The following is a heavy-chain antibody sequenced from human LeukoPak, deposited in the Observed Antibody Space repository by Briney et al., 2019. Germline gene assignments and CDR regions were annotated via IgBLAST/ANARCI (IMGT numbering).Heavy chain of an antibody. CDR1: GYTFTSYY. Sequence: ASVTVSCKASGYTFTSYYMNWVRQAPGQGLEWMGIINPSSGRTAYAQKFQGRVTMTRDTSTSTVYMELTSLRSEDTAVFYCARGGLPARSWFDPWGQGTLVTASS. J-gene: IGHJ5*02. CDR3: ARGGLPARSWFDP. D-gene: IGHD3/OR15-3a*01. V-gene: IGHV1-46*01. CDR2: INPSSGRT.